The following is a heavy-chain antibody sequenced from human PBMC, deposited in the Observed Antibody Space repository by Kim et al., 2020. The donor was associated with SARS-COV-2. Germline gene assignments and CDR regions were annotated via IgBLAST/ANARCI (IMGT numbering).Heavy chain of an antibody. CDR3: VRARGGYYDSSGYWYYYYYGMDV. V-gene: IGHV3-33*01. CDR1: GFTFGSYG. D-gene: IGHD3-22*01. J-gene: IGHJ6*02. Sequence: GGSLRLSCAASGFTFGSYGMHWVRQAPGKGLEWVAVIWYDGSNKYYADSVKGRFTISRDNSKNTLYLQMNSLRAEDTAVYYCVRARGGYYDSSGYWYYYYYGMDVWGQGTTVTVSS. CDR2: IWYDGSNK.